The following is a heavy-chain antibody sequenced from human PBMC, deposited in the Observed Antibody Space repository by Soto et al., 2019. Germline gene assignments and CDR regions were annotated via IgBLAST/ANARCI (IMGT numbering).Heavy chain of an antibody. D-gene: IGHD1-1*01. CDR3: VRDGTKTLRDWFDT. V-gene: IGHV4-4*07. CDR2: IYATGTT. Sequence: SETLSLTCTVSGASISGFYWSWIRKSAGKGLEWIGRIYATGTTDYNPSLKSRVMMSVDTSKKQFSLKLRSVTAADKAVYYCVRDGTKTLRDWFDTWGQVTSVT. J-gene: IGHJ5*02. CDR1: GASISGFY.